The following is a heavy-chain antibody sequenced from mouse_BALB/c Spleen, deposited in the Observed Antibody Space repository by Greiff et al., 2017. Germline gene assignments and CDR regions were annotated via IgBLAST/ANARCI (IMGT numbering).Heavy chain of an antibody. Sequence: EVKLVESGGGLVQPGGSRKLSCAASGFTFSSFGMHWVRQAPEKGLEWVAYISSGSSTIYYADTVKGRFTISRDNPKNTLFLQMTSLRSEDTAMYYCARELGGGFAYWGQGTLVTVSA. CDR3: ARELGGGFAY. CDR2: ISSGSSTI. CDR1: GFTFSSFG. J-gene: IGHJ3*01. D-gene: IGHD4-1*01. V-gene: IGHV5-17*02.